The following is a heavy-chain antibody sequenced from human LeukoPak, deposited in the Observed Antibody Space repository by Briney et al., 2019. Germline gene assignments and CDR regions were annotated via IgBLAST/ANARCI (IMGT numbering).Heavy chain of an antibody. D-gene: IGHD3-10*01. CDR2: LSNTGIAT. CDR1: GFTFSSYA. CDR3: AKVPYSDYGSGRPPFMDV. Sequence: GGSLRLSCAASGFTFSSYAMSWVRQAPGKGLEWVSTLSNTGIATYYADSVKGRFTISRDNYENTLFLQMSYLRAEDTATYYCAKVPYSDYGSGRPPFMDVWGQGTTVAVSS. V-gene: IGHV3-23*01. J-gene: IGHJ6*02.